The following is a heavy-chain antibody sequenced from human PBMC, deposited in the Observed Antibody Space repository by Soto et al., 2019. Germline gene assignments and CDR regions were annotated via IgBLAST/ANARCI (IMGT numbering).Heavy chain of an antibody. CDR3: ARGGSGSYFWYFDL. Sequence: LRLSCADSGFTFSRYEMNWVRQAPGKGLEWVSYISGSSSTLYYADSVKGRFTISRDNAKNSLYLQMNSLRAEDTAVYYCARGGSGSYFWYFDLWGRGTLVTVSS. V-gene: IGHV3-48*03. CDR2: ISGSSSTL. CDR1: GFTFSRYE. D-gene: IGHD1-26*01. J-gene: IGHJ2*01.